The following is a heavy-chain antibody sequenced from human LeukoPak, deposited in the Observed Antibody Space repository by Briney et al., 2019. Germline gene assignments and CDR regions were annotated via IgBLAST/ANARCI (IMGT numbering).Heavy chain of an antibody. J-gene: IGHJ4*02. CDR1: GLTVSSNY. V-gene: IGHV3-53*01. CDR2: IHTGGDT. CDR3: AKGDKPVIAMVKFDY. Sequence: TGGSLRLSCAASGLTVSSNYMTWVRQAPGKGLEWVAVIHTGGDTYYPDSVQGRFTISRDSSKNTLHLQMNSLRGEDTAVYYCAKGDKPVIAMVKFDYWGQGTLVTVSS. D-gene: IGHD5-18*01.